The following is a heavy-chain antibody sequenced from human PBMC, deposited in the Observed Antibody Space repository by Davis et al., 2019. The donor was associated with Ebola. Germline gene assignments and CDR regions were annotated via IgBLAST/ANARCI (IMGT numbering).Heavy chain of an antibody. CDR3: ARDLGGSGYLGHYYYGMDV. V-gene: IGHV4-59*01. J-gene: IGHJ6*02. CDR1: GGSISSYY. D-gene: IGHD3-3*01. Sequence: PSETLSLTCTVSGGSISSYYWSWIRQPPGKGLEWIGYIYYSGSTNYNPSLKSRVTISVDTSKNQFSLKLSSVTAADTAVYYCARDLGGSGYLGHYYYGMDVWGQGTTVTVSS. CDR2: IYYSGST.